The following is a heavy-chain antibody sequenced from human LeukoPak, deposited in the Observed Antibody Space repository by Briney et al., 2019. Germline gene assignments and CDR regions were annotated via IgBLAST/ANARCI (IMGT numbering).Heavy chain of an antibody. V-gene: IGHV3-23*01. J-gene: IGHJ6*04. CDR3: AELGITMIGGV. CDR1: GFTFSSFG. D-gene: IGHD3-10*02. CDR2: ISGSGGST. Sequence: PGGSLRLSCAASGFTFSSFGMSWVRQAPGKGLEWVSAISGSGGSTYYADSVKGRFTISRDNAKNSLYLQMNSLRAEDTAVYYCAELGITMIGGVWGKGTTVTISS.